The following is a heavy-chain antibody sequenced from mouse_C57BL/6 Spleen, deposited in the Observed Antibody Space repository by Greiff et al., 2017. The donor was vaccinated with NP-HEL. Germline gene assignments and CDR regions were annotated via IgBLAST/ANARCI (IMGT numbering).Heavy chain of an antibody. D-gene: IGHD2-2*01. Sequence: VQLQQSGAELVKPGASVKMSCKASGYTFTTYPIEWMKQNHGKSLEWIGNFHPYNDDTKYNEKFKGKATLTVDKSYSTVYLALSRFTSAHSAFFDGARGGLRRDYAMDYWGQGTSVTVAS. V-gene: IGHV1-47*01. J-gene: IGHJ4*01. CDR3: ARGGLRRDYAMDY. CDR2: FHPYNDDT. CDR1: GYTFTTYP.